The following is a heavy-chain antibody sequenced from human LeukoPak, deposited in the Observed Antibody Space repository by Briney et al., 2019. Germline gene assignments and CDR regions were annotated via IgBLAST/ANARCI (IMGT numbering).Heavy chain of an antibody. D-gene: IGHD4-17*01. J-gene: IGHJ5*02. CDR3: ARRRPTVDWFDP. V-gene: IGHV4-39*01. CDR1: GGSISSSSYY. Sequence: SETLSLTCTVSGGSISSSSYYWGWIRQPPGTGLEWIGSIYYSGSTYYNPSLKSRVTISVDTSKNQFSLKLSSVTAADTAVYYCARRRPTVDWFDPWGQGTLVTVSS. CDR2: IYYSGST.